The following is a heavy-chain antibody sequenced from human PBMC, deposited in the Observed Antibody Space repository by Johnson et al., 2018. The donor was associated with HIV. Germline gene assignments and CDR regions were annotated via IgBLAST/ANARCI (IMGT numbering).Heavy chain of an antibody. J-gene: IGHJ3*02. CDR1: GFTFDDNT. D-gene: IGHD4-23*01. CDR2: ISWDGGST. V-gene: IGHV3-43*01. Sequence: VQLVESGGVVVQPGGSLRLSCAASGFTFDDNTMHWVRQAQGKGLEWVSLISWDGGSTYYADSVKGRFTISRDNSKNSLYLQMNSLRTEDTALYYCVKGRRWLPYGGAFDIWGQGTMVTVSS. CDR3: VKGRRWLPYGGAFDI.